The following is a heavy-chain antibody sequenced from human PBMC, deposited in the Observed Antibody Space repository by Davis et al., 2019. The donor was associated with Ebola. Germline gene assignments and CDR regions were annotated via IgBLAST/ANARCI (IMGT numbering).Heavy chain of an antibody. Sequence: MPSETLSLTCTVSGGSISSGDYYWNWIRQPPGKGLEWIGYISYSGSTNYNPSLKSRVTISVDTSKNQFSLKLSSVTAADTAVYYCASSDTAMVYYFDYWGQGTLVTVSS. V-gene: IGHV4-61*08. CDR3: ASSDTAMVYYFDY. CDR2: ISYSGST. J-gene: IGHJ4*02. CDR1: GGSISSGDYY. D-gene: IGHD5-18*01.